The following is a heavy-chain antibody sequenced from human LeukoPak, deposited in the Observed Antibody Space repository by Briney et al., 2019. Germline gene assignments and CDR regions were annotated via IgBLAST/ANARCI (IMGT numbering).Heavy chain of an antibody. V-gene: IGHV3-20*04. D-gene: IGHD3-22*01. CDR2: IYWNGGNT. J-gene: IGHJ4*02. CDR3: ARVFSSGYSDY. Sequence: GGSLRLSCAASGFTFDDYGLSWVRQAPGKGLEWVSGIYWNGGNTGYADSVKGRFTISRDNAKNSLHLQMNSLRAEDTAVYYCARVFSSGYSDYWGQGTLVTVSS. CDR1: GFTFDDYG.